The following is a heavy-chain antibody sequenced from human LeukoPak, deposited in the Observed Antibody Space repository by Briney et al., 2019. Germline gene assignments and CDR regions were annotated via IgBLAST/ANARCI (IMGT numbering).Heavy chain of an antibody. D-gene: IGHD6-6*01. V-gene: IGHV1-69*13. CDR3: ARCSSSSPYYYYYYMDV. CDR1: GGTFSSYA. J-gene: IGHJ6*03. CDR2: IIPIFGTA. Sequence: SVKVSCKASGGTFSSYAISWVRQAPGQGLEWMGGIIPIFGTANYAQKFQGRVTITADESTSTAYMELSSLRSEDTAVYYCARCSSSSPYYYYYYMDVWGKGTTVTVSS.